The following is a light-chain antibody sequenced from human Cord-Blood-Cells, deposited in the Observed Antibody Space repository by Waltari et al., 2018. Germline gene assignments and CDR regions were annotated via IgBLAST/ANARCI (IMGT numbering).Light chain of an antibody. J-gene: IGLJ3*02. Sequence: QSALTQPRPVSGSPGQSVTISCPGPSSDVGGYTYVPCYQQHPGKAPKRMIYDVSKRPSGVPDRFSGSKSGNTASLTISGLQAEDEADYYCCSYAGSYTFEVFGGGTKLTVL. CDR3: CSYAGSYTFEV. V-gene: IGLV2-11*01. CDR1: SSDVGGYTY. CDR2: DVS.